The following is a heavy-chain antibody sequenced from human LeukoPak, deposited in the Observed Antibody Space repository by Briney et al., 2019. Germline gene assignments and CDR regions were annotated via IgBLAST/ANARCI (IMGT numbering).Heavy chain of an antibody. Sequence: GESLKISCKGSGYSFTSYWIGWVRQMPGKGLEWMGIIYPGDSDTRYSPSFQGQVTISADKSISTAYLQWSSLKASDTAMYYCARSQKRGDGYNFFDYWGQGTLVTVSS. CDR1: GYSFTSYW. V-gene: IGHV5-51*01. D-gene: IGHD5-24*01. CDR2: IYPGDSDT. CDR3: ARSQKRGDGYNFFDY. J-gene: IGHJ4*02.